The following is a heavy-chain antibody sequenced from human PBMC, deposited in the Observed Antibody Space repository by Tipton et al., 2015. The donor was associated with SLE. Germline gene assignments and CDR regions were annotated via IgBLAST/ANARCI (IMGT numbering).Heavy chain of an antibody. CDR3: GIIFDSPYGPCVDV. CDR2: VYNGDNT. J-gene: IGHJ3*01. D-gene: IGHD2/OR15-2a*01. Sequence: SLRLSCAASGFSDGSLFLTWVRQAPGKGLEWVSMVYNGDNTNYADSVKGRFAISRDNFNNTLFLQMSGLRPDDTAVYFCGIIFDSPYGPCVDVWGQGIVVTASS. CDR1: GFSDGSLF. V-gene: IGHV3-53*05.